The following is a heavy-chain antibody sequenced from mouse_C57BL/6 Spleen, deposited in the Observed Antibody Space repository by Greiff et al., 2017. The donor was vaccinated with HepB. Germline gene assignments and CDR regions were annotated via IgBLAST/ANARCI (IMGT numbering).Heavy chain of an antibody. CDR1: GYAFSSSW. CDR3: ARERKILPIDY. V-gene: IGHV1-82*01. J-gene: IGHJ2*01. D-gene: IGHD2-1*01. CDR2: IYPGDGDT. Sequence: VQLQQSGPELVKPGASVKISCKASGYAFSSSWMNWVKQRPGKGLEWIGRIYPGDGDTNYNGKFKGKATLTADKSSSTAYMQLSSLTSEDSAVYFCARERKILPIDYWGQGTTLTVSS.